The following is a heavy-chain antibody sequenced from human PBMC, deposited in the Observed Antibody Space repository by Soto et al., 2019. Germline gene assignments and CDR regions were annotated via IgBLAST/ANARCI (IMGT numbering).Heavy chain of an antibody. V-gene: IGHV1-18*01. J-gene: IGHJ4*02. CDR3: ARGPENTPMGDFDF. CDR2: ISAYNGDT. D-gene: IGHD5-18*01. CDR1: GYTFTNYG. Sequence: QIQLVQSGAEVKKPGASVKVSCKASGYTFTNYGVTWVRQAPGQGLEWMGWISAYNGDTSYAQKLQGRVTMTTDTSTTSAYMELKSLTSDDTAVYYWARGPENTPMGDFDFWGQGTLVTVSS.